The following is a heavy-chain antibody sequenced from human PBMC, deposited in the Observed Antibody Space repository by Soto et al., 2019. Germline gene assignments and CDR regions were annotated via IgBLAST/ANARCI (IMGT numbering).Heavy chain of an antibody. CDR2: INPNSGDT. CDR3: ATRYSYVHF. V-gene: IGHV1-2*02. J-gene: IGHJ4*02. CDR1: GYAFTGYY. Sequence: ASVEVSCKXSGYAFTGYYIHWVRQAPGQGLEWMGWINPNSGDTNYAQKFQGRVTMTRDTSFSTAYMELSSLRSDDTAVYYCATRYSYVHFWGQGTLVTRLL. D-gene: IGHD5-18*01.